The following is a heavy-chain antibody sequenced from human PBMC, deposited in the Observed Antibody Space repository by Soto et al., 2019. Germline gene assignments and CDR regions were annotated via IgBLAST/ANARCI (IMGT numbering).Heavy chain of an antibody. J-gene: IGHJ4*02. CDR2: INHSGST. V-gene: IGHV4-34*01. CDR3: ARGLATVNTDDY. D-gene: IGHD4-17*01. Sequence: PSETLSLTCVVYGGSFSGYYWSWIRQPPGKGLEWIGEINHSGSTNYNPSLKSRVTISVDTSKNQFSLKLSSVTAEDTAVYYCARGLATVNTDDYWGKGTLVTVSS. CDR1: GGSFSGYY.